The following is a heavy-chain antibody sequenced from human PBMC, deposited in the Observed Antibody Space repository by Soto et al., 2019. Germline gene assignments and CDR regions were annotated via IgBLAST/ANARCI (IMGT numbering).Heavy chain of an antibody. CDR1: GGTFSSYA. V-gene: IGHV1-69*01. D-gene: IGHD5-18*01. Sequence: QVQLVQSGAEVKKPGSSVKVSCKASGGTFSSYAISWVQQAPGQGLEWMGGIIPIFGTANYAQKFQGRVTINADESTGTAYMELSSLRSEDPAVYYWGRGFTAMVWDVWGQGTTVTVSS. J-gene: IGHJ6*02. CDR2: IIPIFGTA. CDR3: GRGFTAMVWDV.